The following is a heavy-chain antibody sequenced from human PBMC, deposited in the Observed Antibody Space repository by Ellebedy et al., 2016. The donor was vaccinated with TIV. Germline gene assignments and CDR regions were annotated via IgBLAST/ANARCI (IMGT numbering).Heavy chain of an antibody. CDR3: ARVPKGSGSYYRWFDP. J-gene: IGHJ5*02. Sequence: ASVKVSCXASGYTFTGYFVHWVRRAPGQGLEWMGWMNPNSGNTGYAQKFQGRVTMTRNTSISTAYMELSSLRSEDTAVYYCARVPKGSGSYYRWFDPWGQGTLVTVSS. V-gene: IGHV1-8*02. CDR2: MNPNSGNT. CDR1: GYTFTGYF. D-gene: IGHD3-10*01.